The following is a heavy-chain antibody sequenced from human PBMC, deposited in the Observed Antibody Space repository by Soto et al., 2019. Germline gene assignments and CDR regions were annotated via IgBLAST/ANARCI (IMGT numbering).Heavy chain of an antibody. CDR1: GFTFSSYW. CDR3: ARGDLGTYCGGDCYSGWFDP. V-gene: IGHV3-74*01. Sequence: GGSLRLSCAASGFTFSSYWMHWVRQAPGKGLVWVSRINSDGSSTSYADSVKGRFTISRDNAKNTLYLQMNSLSAEDTAVYYCARGDLGTYCGGDCYSGWFDPWGQGTLVTVSS. D-gene: IGHD2-21*02. J-gene: IGHJ5*02. CDR2: INSDGSST.